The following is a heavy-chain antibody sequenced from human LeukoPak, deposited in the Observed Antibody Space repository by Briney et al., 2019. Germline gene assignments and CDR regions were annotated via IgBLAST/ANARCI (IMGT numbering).Heavy chain of an antibody. Sequence: GGSLRLSCAASGFTFNNYWMHWVRQAPGKGLVWVSRINTDGSITTYADSVEGRFSGSRDNAKNTLYLQMNSLRVEDTGTYYCARGYSRSWFDPWGQGTLVTVSS. D-gene: IGHD4-11*01. CDR1: GFTFNNYW. J-gene: IGHJ5*02. CDR2: INTDGSIT. CDR3: ARGYSRSWFDP. V-gene: IGHV3-74*03.